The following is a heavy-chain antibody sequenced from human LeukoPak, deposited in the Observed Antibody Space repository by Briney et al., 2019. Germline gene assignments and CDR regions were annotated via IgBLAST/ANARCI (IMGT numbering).Heavy chain of an antibody. V-gene: IGHV3-11*01. CDR2: ISSSGSTI. CDR1: GFTFSDYY. CDR3: ARESYYDSSGYYGHGDY. D-gene: IGHD3-22*01. Sequence: GGSLRLSCAASGFTFSDYYMSWIRQAPGKGLEWGSYISSSGSTIYYADSVKGRFTISRDNAKNSLYLQMNSLRAEDTAVYYCARESYYDSSGYYGHGDYWGQGTLVTVSS. J-gene: IGHJ4*02.